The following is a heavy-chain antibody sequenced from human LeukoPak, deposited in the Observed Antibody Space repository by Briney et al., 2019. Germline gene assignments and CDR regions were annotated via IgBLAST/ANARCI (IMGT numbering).Heavy chain of an antibody. CDR3: ARCYYYYMDV. Sequence: GGSLRLSCAASGFTFSSYAMSWVRQPQGKGLEWVSAISGSGGSTYYADSVKGRFTISRDNAKNSLYLQMNSLRAEDTAVYYCARCYYYYMDVWGKGTTVTVSS. CDR2: ISGSGGST. CDR1: GFTFSSYA. J-gene: IGHJ6*03. V-gene: IGHV3-23*01.